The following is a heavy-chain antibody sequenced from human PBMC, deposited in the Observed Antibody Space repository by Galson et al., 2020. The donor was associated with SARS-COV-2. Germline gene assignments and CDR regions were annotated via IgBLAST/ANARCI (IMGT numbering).Heavy chain of an antibody. D-gene: IGHD2-15*01. Sequence: GESLKISCKPSGYTFTTYYIHWVRQAPGQGLEWMGIVNPSTGGASYAVNFQGRVTMTRDTSTRTVYMELSSLRSEDTAVYYCARGGRDGNWGEYFHLWGQGTLVTVSS. CDR3: ARGGRDGNWGEYFHL. CDR1: GYTFTTYY. CDR2: VNPSTGGA. V-gene: IGHV1-46*01. J-gene: IGHJ1*01.